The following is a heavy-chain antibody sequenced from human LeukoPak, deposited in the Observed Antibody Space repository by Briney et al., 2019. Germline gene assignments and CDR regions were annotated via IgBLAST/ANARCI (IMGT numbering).Heavy chain of an antibody. CDR3: ASGSYGSGFYYFYYMDV. CDR1: GITFSDHY. CDR2: ISSGGDSI. J-gene: IGHJ6*03. Sequence: WGSLRLSCAASGITFSDHYMSWIRQAPGKGLEWLSYISSGGDSIYYADSVKGRFTISRDNAKNSVSLQMNSLRAEDTAVYYCASGSYGSGFYYFYYMDVWGKGTTVTVSS. V-gene: IGHV3-11*04. D-gene: IGHD3-10*01.